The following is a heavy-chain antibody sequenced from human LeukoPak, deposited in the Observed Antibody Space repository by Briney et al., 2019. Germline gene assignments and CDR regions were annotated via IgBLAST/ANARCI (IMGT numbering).Heavy chain of an antibody. CDR1: GYTFTGYY. J-gene: IGHJ6*02. CDR3: ARDSVHVLRFLEWLSAGYYYYYGMDV. Sequence: GASVKVSCKASGYTFTGYYMHWVRQAPGQGREWMGWINPNSGGTNYAQKFQGGVTMTRDTSISTAYMELSRLRSDDTAAYYCARDSVHVLRFLEWLSAGYYYYYGMDVWGQGTTVTVSS. V-gene: IGHV1-2*02. D-gene: IGHD3-3*01. CDR2: INPNSGGT.